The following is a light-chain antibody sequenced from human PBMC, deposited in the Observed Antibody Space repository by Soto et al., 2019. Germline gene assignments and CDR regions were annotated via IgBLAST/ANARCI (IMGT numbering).Light chain of an antibody. CDR1: QSVNKW. Sequence: DIQMTQSPSTLSASVGDRVTITCRASQSVNKWLAWFQQKPGKVPKLLIFDASTLQTGVPSRFSGSASGTEFTLTISSLQPDDFATYYCQQYDNYPLTFGGGTKVDIK. CDR3: QQYDNYPLT. CDR2: DAS. J-gene: IGKJ4*01. V-gene: IGKV1-5*01.